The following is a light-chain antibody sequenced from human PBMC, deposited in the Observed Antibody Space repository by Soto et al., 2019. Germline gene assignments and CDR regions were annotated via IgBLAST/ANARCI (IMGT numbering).Light chain of an antibody. CDR2: GAS. Sequence: EIVMTHSPATLSVSPGERATLSRRASQSVSSNLAWYQQKPGQAPRLLIYGASTRATGIPARFSGSGSGTEFTLTISSLQSEDSAVYYCQQYNNWPRTFGQGTKVDIK. J-gene: IGKJ1*01. CDR3: QQYNNWPRT. V-gene: IGKV3-15*01. CDR1: QSVSSN.